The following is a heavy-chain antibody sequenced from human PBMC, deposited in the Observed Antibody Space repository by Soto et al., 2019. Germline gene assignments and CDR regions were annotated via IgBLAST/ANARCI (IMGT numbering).Heavy chain of an antibody. Sequence: ASVKVSCKASGYTFTSYDINWVRQATGQGLEWMGWISAYNGNTNYAQKLQGRVTMTTDTSTSTAYMELRSLRSDDTAVYYCARAIERTYSSSVVPGYWGQGTLVTVSS. V-gene: IGHV1-18*01. D-gene: IGHD6-6*01. J-gene: IGHJ4*02. CDR1: GYTFTSYD. CDR3: ARAIERTYSSSVVPGY. CDR2: ISAYNGNT.